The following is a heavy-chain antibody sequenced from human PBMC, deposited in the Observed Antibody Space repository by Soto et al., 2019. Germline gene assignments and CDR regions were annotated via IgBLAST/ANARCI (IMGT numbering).Heavy chain of an antibody. CDR3: ARAFAVKTLLNSGSLHFDP. J-gene: IGHJ5*02. D-gene: IGHD1-26*01. V-gene: IGHV1-2*02. CDR2: INPTTGAT. Sequence: QVQLVQSGAEVKKPGASVKVSCKASGYTFTDNFIHWVRQAPGQGLEWMGWINPTTGATKFAWKLQGRVTMTRDTSSSTANLQLSRLRSDDTAVYFCARAFAVKTLLNSGSLHFDPWGQGSLVTVSS. CDR1: GYTFTDNF.